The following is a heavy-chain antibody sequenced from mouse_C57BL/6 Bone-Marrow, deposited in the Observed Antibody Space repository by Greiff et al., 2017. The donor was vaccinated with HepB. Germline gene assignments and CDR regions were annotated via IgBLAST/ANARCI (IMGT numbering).Heavy chain of an antibody. Sequence: VESGASVKIFCKASGYAFSSYWMNWVKQRPGKGLEWIGQIYPGDGDTNYNGKFKGKATLTADKSSRTASMQLSSLTSEDSAVYFGARAAEGNFLFAYWGKGMLVTVSA. V-gene: IGHV1-80*01. J-gene: IGHJ3*01. CDR2: IYPGDGDT. CDR1: GYAFSSYW. CDR3: ARAAEGNFLFAY. D-gene: IGHD2-1*01.